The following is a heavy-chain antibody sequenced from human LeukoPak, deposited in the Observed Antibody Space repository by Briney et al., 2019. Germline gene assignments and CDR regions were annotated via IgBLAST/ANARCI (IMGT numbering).Heavy chain of an antibody. CDR1: GGSISSGGYS. V-gene: IGHV4-30-2*01. J-gene: IGHJ5*01. Sequence: SETLSLTCAVSGGSISSGGYSWSCIRQPPGMGLEWIGYIYHSGSTYYNPSLKSRITISVDRSKNQFSLKLSSVTAADTAVYYCARGEGYCSSTSCYLGSWGQGTLVTVSS. CDR3: ARGEGYCSSTSCYLGS. CDR2: IYHSGST. D-gene: IGHD2-2*01.